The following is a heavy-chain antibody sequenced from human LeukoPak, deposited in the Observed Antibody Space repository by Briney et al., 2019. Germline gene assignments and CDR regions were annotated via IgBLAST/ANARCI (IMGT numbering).Heavy chain of an antibody. V-gene: IGHV4-59*01. Sequence: KPSETLSLTCTVSGGSISSYYWSWIRQPPGKGLEWIGYIYYSGSTNYNPSLKSRVTISVDTSKNQFSLKLSSVTAADTAVYYCARRGGSAYSSSWSFDPWGQGTLVTVSS. CDR1: GGSISSYY. D-gene: IGHD6-13*01. J-gene: IGHJ5*02. CDR3: ARRGGSAYSSSWSFDP. CDR2: IYYSGST.